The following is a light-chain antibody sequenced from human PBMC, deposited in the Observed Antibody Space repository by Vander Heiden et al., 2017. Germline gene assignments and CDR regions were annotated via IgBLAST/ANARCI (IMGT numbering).Light chain of an antibody. CDR3: QERSTWPPA. Sequence: ESVLTQSPATLSLSPGERATLSCRASQSVSRYLAWYQQRPGQAPRLLIYDASNRATGIPARFSGSGSGTDFTLTISNLEPEDFAVYYCQERSTWPPAFGPGTKVEIK. J-gene: IGKJ1*01. CDR1: QSVSRY. CDR2: DAS. V-gene: IGKV3-11*01.